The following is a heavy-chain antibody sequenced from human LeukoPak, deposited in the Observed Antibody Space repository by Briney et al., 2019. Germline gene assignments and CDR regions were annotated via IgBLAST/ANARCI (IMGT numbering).Heavy chain of an antibody. CDR1: GGTFSSYA. D-gene: IGHD4-17*01. Sequence: ASVKVSCKASGGTFSSYAISWVRQAPGQGLEWMGGIIPIFGTANYAQKFQGRVTITADESTSTAYMELSSLRSEDTAVYYCARRSEGEDDYGDYAEFSWFDPWGQGTLVTVSS. CDR2: IIPIFGTA. J-gene: IGHJ5*02. CDR3: ARRSEGEDDYGDYAEFSWFDP. V-gene: IGHV1-69*13.